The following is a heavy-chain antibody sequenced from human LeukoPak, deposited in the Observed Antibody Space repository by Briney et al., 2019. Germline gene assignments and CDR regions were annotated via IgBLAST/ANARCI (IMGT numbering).Heavy chain of an antibody. CDR3: AKGYYGSGVDYFDY. CDR1: GFTFSSYG. CDR2: ISYDGSNK. Sequence: GGSLRLSCAASGFTFSSYGTHWVRQAPGKGLEWVAVISYDGSNKYYADSVKGRFTISRDNSKNTLYLQMNSLRAEDTAVYYCAKGYYGSGVDYFDYWGQGTLVTVSS. J-gene: IGHJ4*02. D-gene: IGHD3-10*01. V-gene: IGHV3-30*18.